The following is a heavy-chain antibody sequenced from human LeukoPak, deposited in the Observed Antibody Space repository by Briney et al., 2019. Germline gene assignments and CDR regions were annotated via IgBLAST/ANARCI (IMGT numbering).Heavy chain of an antibody. CDR3: ARDWGAIVGAIHWFDP. CDR2: ISSSSSYI. CDR1: GFTFSSYS. D-gene: IGHD1-26*01. V-gene: IGHV3-21*01. Sequence: PGGSLRLSCAASGFTFSSYSMNWVRQAPGKGLEWVSSISSSSSYIYYADSVKGRFTISRDNAKNSLYLQMNSLRAEDTAVYYCARDWGAIVGAIHWFDPWGQGTLVTVSS. J-gene: IGHJ5*02.